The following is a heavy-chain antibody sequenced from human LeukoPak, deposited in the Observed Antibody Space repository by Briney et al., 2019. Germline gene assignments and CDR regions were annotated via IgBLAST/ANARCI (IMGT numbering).Heavy chain of an antibody. D-gene: IGHD3-22*01. CDR2: INTDGSST. V-gene: IGHV3-74*01. CDR1: GFSFSSDW. CDR3: ARDRRGGYYSKTLDY. Sequence: GGSLRLSCVASGFSFSSDWMHLVRQAPGKGLLWVSRINTDGSSTNYADSVKGRFTISRDNAKNTLYLQMSSLRAEDTAVYYCARDRRGGYYSKTLDYWGQGTMVTVSS. J-gene: IGHJ4*02.